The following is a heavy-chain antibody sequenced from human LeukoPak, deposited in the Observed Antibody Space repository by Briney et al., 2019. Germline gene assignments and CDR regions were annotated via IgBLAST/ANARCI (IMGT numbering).Heavy chain of an antibody. D-gene: IGHD2-2*01. CDR3: AREVSPRIAVVPTGGQGDWFDP. CDR2: INTNTGNP. Sequence: GASVKVSCKASGYTFNRYGINWVRQAPGQGLEWMGWINTNTGNPTYARGFTGRFVFSLDASVSTAYLQIRNLKAEDTAIYYCAREVSPRIAVVPTGGQGDWFDPWGQGTLVTVSA. J-gene: IGHJ5*02. CDR1: GYTFNRYG. V-gene: IGHV7-4-1*02.